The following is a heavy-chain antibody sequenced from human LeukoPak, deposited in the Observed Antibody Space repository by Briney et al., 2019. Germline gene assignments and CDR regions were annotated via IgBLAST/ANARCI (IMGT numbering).Heavy chain of an antibody. J-gene: IGHJ4*02. CDR2: INPSGGST. CDR3: AREESGDCFDY. CDR1: GYTFTSYY. V-gene: IGHV1-46*01. D-gene: IGHD3-10*01. Sequence: ASEKVSCKASGYTFTSYYMHWVRQAPGQGLEWMGIINPSGGSTSYAQKFQGRVTMTRDTSTSTVYMELSSLRSEDTAVYYCAREESGDCFDYWGQGTLVTVSS.